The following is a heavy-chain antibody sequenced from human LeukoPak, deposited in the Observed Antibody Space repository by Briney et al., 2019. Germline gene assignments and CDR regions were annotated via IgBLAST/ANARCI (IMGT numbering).Heavy chain of an antibody. Sequence: GASVKVSCKASGYTFTGHYMHWVRQAPGQGLEWMGWINPNSGGTNYAQKFQGRVTMTRDTSISTAYIELSRLRSDDTAIYYCARHPVAVAGNFDYWGQGTLVTVSS. CDR1: GYTFTGHY. CDR3: ARHPVAVAGNFDY. D-gene: IGHD6-19*01. CDR2: INPNSGGT. V-gene: IGHV1-2*02. J-gene: IGHJ4*02.